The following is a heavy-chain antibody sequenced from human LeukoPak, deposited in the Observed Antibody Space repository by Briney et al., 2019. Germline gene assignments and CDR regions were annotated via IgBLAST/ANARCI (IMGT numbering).Heavy chain of an antibody. D-gene: IGHD7-27*01. CDR1: GGSISGGDYY. CDR3: ARGGWGSGYYFDY. CDR2: IYYSGST. J-gene: IGHJ4*02. Sequence: SETLSLTCTVSGGSISGGDYYWSWTRQPPGKGLEWIGYIYYSGSTYYNPSLKSRVTISVDTSKNQFSLKLSSVTAADTAVYYCARGGWGSGYYFDYWGQGTLVTVSS. V-gene: IGHV4-30-4*01.